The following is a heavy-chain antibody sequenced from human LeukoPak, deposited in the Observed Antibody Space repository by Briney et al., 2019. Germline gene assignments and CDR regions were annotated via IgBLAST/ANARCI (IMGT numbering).Heavy chain of an antibody. CDR3: ARDRSYYSDSGTAY. CDR2: ISPSGNT. CDR1: GGSFTIYS. V-gene: IGHV4-34*01. J-gene: IGHJ4*02. D-gene: IGHD3-22*01. Sequence: PSETLSLTCAVYGGSFTIYSWTWIRQPPGKSLEWVGEISPSGNTQYNPSLKSRVTISLDASKSQFYLKLNSVTAADTAVYFCARDRSYYSDSGTAYWGQGILVTVSS.